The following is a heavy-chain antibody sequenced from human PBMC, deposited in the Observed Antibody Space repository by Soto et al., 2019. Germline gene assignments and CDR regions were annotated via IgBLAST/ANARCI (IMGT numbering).Heavy chain of an antibody. CDR2: IYAGGNT. CDR1: GFNVTSIY. CDR3: ARVTTFYDILTSSYALNYFDY. V-gene: IGHV3-53*01. Sequence: PGGSLRLSCAASGFNVTSIYMTWVRQAPGKGLECVSVIYAGGNTYYPDSVKGRFTISSDNSKNTLFLQMNNLRAEDTAVYYCARVTTFYDILTSSYALNYFDYWGQGTRVTVSS. J-gene: IGHJ4*02. D-gene: IGHD3-9*01.